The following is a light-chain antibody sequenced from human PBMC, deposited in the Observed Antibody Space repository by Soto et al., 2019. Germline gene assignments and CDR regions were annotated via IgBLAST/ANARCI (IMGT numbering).Light chain of an antibody. CDR2: GAS. J-gene: IGKJ1*01. CDR1: QGVRGY. CDR3: HQVYPYPRT. Sequence: IQLTQSPPSLSASLGDRATITCRASQGVRGYLAWFQQRPGKAPKLLIFGASTLQNGVPARFSGGGFGTEFTLTITSLQPEDFATYYCHQVYPYPRTFGQGTKVEIK. V-gene: IGKV1-9*01.